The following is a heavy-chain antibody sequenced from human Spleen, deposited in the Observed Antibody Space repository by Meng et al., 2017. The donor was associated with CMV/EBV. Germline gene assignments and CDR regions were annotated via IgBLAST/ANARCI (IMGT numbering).Heavy chain of an antibody. J-gene: IGHJ6*02. CDR1: GYTFTGHY. CDR2: INPNSGGT. CDR3: AGVVPAAIRGYYYYGMDV. V-gene: IGHV1-2*02. D-gene: IGHD2-2*02. Sequence: ASVKVSCKASGYTFTGHYIYWVRQAPGQGLEWMGWINPNSGGTNYAQKFQGRVTMTRDTSISTAYMELSRLRSDDTAVYYCAGVVPAAIRGYYYYGMDVWGQGTTVTVSS.